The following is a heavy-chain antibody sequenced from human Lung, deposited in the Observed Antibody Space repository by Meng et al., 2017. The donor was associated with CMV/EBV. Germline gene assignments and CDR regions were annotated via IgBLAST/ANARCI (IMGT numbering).Heavy chain of an antibody. CDR1: GFTFSDHH. Sequence: GGSLRLSCAASGFTFSDHHMDWVRQAPGRGLEWVGEIKKKADSYTTHYAASVKGRFTISRDDSKNSVYLQLSSPKTEDSAVYYCADLAEAFGMDVWGQGTTVTVSS. V-gene: IGHV3-72*01. CDR2: IKKKADSYTT. CDR3: ADLAEAFGMDV. J-gene: IGHJ6*02. D-gene: IGHD6-19*01.